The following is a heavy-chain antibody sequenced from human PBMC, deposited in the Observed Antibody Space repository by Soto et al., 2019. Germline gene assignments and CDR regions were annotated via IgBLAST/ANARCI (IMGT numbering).Heavy chain of an antibody. CDR2: IYYSGST. D-gene: IGHD5-12*01. CDR3: ARHQRDGYNLYYFDY. V-gene: IGHV4-39*01. Sequence: LSLTCTVSGGSISSSSYYWGWIRQPPGKGLEWIGSIYYSGSTYYNPSLKSRVTISVDTSKNQFSLKLSSVTAADTAVYYCARHQRDGYNLYYFDYWGQGTLVTVSS. J-gene: IGHJ4*02. CDR1: GGSISSSSYY.